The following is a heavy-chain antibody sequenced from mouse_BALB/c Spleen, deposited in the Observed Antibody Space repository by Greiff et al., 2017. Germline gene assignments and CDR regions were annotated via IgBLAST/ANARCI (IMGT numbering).Heavy chain of an antibody. V-gene: IGHV1-7*01. CDR2: INPSTGYT. Sequence: QVHVKQSGAELAKPGASVKMSCKASGYTFTSYWMHWVKQRPGQGLEWIGYINPSTGYTEYNQKFKDKATLTADKSSSTAYMQLSSLTSEDSALYYCARLLYGLYFDYWGQGTTLTVSS. CDR3: ARLLYGLYFDY. J-gene: IGHJ2*01. D-gene: IGHD1-1*02. CDR1: GYTFTSYW.